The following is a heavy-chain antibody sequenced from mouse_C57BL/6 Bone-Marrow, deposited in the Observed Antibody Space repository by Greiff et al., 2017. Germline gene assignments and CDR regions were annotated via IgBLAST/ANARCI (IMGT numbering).Heavy chain of an antibody. Sequence: EVKLMESGPELVKPGASVKMSCKASGYTFTDYNMHWVKQSHGKSLEWIGYINPNNGGTSYNQKFKGKATLTVNKSSSTAYMELRSLTSDDSAVYYCARVPHAMDYWGQGTSVTVSS. J-gene: IGHJ4*01. CDR3: ARVPHAMDY. CDR1: GYTFTDYN. V-gene: IGHV1-22*01. CDR2: INPNNGGT.